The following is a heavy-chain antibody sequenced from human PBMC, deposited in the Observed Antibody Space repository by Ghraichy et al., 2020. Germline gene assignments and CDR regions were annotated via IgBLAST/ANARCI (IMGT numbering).Heavy chain of an antibody. CDR1: GFTFSSYA. Sequence: GGSLRLSCAASGFTFSSYAMSWVRQAPGKRLEWVSAISGSGGSTYYADSVKGRFTISRDNSKNTLYLQMNSLRAEDMAVYYCAKDGQGYSSSWSLWGQGTLVTVSS. J-gene: IGHJ4*02. D-gene: IGHD6-13*01. CDR2: ISGSGGST. V-gene: IGHV3-23*01. CDR3: AKDGQGYSSSWSL.